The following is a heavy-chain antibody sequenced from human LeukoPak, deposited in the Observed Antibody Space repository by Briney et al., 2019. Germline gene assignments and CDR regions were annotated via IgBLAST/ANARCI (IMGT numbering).Heavy chain of an antibody. CDR3: ARETFDP. V-gene: IGHV3-21*01. J-gene: IGHJ5*02. CDR1: GFTFSSYS. CDR2: ISMSSVYI. Sequence: MSGGSLRLSCAASGFTFSSYSMSWVRQAPGKGLEWVSYISMSSVYIYYADSVKGRFTISRDNAKNSMYLQMNSLRAEDTALYYCARETFDPWGQGTLVTVSS.